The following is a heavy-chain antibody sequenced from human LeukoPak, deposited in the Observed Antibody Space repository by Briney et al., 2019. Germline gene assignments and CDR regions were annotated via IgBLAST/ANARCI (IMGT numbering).Heavy chain of an antibody. CDR3: AKDLGIVVVPAAIYFDY. CDR2: ISGSGGST. D-gene: IGHD2-2*01. Sequence: GGSLRLSCAASGFTFSSYAMSWVRQAPGKGLGWVSAISGSGGSTYYADSVKGRFTISRDNSKNTLYLQMNSLRAEDTAVYYCAKDLGIVVVPAAIYFDYWGQGTLVTVSS. V-gene: IGHV3-23*01. J-gene: IGHJ4*02. CDR1: GFTFSSYA.